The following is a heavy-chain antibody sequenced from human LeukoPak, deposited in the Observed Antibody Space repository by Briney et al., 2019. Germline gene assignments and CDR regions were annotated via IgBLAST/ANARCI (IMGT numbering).Heavy chain of an antibody. V-gene: IGHV3-30-3*01. CDR2: ISHDGYHE. Sequence: GGSLRLSCAASGFTFSSYAMSWVRQAPGKGLEWVAVISHDGYHEYYADSVKGRFTISRDNSRNTLFLQMNSLRADDPAVYYWARVGYNHDLRNAFDIWGQGTMVTGSS. CDR1: GFTFSSYA. CDR3: ARVGYNHDLRNAFDI. D-gene: IGHD1-14*01. J-gene: IGHJ3*02.